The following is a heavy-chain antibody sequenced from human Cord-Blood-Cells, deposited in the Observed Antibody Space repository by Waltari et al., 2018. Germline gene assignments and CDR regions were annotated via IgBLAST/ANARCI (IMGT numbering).Heavy chain of an antibody. CDR2: INHSGST. J-gene: IGHJ3*02. CDR1: GGSFSGYY. Sequence: QVQLQQWGAGLLKPSETLSLTCAVDGGSFSGYYWSWIREPPGKALEWIGEINHSGSTNYNPSSNSRVTISVGTSKTQFSPKLSSVTAADPAVYDCASPRIPAMLNAFDIWGQGTMVTVSS. V-gene: IGHV4-34*01. D-gene: IGHD2-2*01. CDR3: ASPRIPAMLNAFDI.